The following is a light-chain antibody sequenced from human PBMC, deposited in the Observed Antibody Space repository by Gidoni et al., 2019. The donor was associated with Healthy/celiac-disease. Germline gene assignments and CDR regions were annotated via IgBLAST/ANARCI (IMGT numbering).Light chain of an antibody. CDR1: QSISSY. V-gene: IGKV1-39*01. CDR2: AAS. J-gene: IGKJ2*01. CDR3: QQSYSTPRT. Sequence: DIQMTQSPSSLSASVGDRVTITCRASQSISSYLNWYQQKPGKAPKLLIYAASSLQSVVPSRFSGSGSGTDFTLTISSLQPEDFATYYCQQSYSTPRTFXQXTKLEIK.